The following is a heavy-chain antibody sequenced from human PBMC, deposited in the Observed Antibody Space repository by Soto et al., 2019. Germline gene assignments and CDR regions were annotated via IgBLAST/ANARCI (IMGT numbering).Heavy chain of an antibody. CDR3: ARGTYYYGSGSYPPNGYYMDV. CDR2: ISSSSSYI. J-gene: IGHJ6*03. D-gene: IGHD3-10*01. Sequence: PGGSLRLSCAASGFTFSGYSMNWVRQAPGKGLEWVSSISSSSSYIYYADSVKGRFTISRDNAKNSLYLQMNSLRAEDTAVYYCARGTYYYGSGSYPPNGYYMDVWAKGTTVTGSS. CDR1: GFTFSGYS. V-gene: IGHV3-21*01.